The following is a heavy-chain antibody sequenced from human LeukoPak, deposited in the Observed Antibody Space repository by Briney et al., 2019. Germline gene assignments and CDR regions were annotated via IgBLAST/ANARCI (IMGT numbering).Heavy chain of an antibody. CDR1: GFTFSTYS. CDR3: ARDESYAFDI. CDR2: SSGRTTTI. Sequence: GGSLRLSCAASGFTFSTYSMNWVRQAPGKGLEWVLHSSGRTTTISHADSVKGRFTISRDNAKNSLYLQMNSLRDEDTAVYYCARDESYAFDIWGQGTMVTVSS. J-gene: IGHJ3*02. V-gene: IGHV3-48*02.